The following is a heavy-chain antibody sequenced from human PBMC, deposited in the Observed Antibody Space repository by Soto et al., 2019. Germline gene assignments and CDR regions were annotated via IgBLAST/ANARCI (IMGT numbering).Heavy chain of an antibody. CDR2: IYYSGST. CDR1: GGSISSGGYY. V-gene: IGHV4-31*03. CDR3: ARDGSSGTDYYYYGMDV. D-gene: IGHD3-10*01. Sequence: QVQLQESGPGLVKPSQTLSLTCTVSGGSISSGGYYWSWIRQHPGKGLEWIGYIYYSGSTYYNPSLKSRVTISVDTSKNQFSLKLSSVTAADTAVYYCARDGSSGTDYYYYGMDVWGQGTTVTVSS. J-gene: IGHJ6*02.